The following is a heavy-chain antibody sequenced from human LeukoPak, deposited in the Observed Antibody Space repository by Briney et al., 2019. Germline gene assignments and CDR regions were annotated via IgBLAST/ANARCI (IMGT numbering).Heavy chain of an antibody. CDR3: ARDDMAEGDAYDILTGLPRGYYYMDV. J-gene: IGHJ6*03. V-gene: IGHV4-34*01. CDR1: GGSFSGYY. D-gene: IGHD3-9*01. CDR2: INHSGST. Sequence: SVTLSLTCAVYGGSFSGYYWSWIRQPPGKGLEWIGEINHSGSTNYNPSLKSRVTISVDTSKNQFSLKLSSVTAADTAVYYCARDDMAEGDAYDILTGLPRGYYYMDVWGKGTTVTVSS.